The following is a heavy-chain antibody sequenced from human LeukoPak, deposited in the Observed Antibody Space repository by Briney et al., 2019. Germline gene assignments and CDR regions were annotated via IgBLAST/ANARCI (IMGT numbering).Heavy chain of an antibody. V-gene: IGHV1-2*02. Sequence: ASVKVSCKASGYTFTGYYMHWVRQAPGQGLEWMGWINPNSGGTNYAQTFQGRVTMTRDTSISTAYMELSRLRSDDTAVYYCARDFGRSGEYNWFDPWGQGTLVTVSS. D-gene: IGHD3-10*01. J-gene: IGHJ5*02. CDR1: GYTFTGYY. CDR3: ARDFGRSGEYNWFDP. CDR2: INPNSGGT.